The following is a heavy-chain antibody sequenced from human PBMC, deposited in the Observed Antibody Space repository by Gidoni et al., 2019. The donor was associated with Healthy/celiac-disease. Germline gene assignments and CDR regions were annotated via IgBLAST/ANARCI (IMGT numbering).Heavy chain of an antibody. D-gene: IGHD3-9*01. CDR1: GYTFTSYG. CDR2: ISAYNGNT. V-gene: IGHV1-18*01. J-gene: IGHJ6*02. CDR3: ARDLLRYFDWLPTYYYYGMDV. Sequence: QVQLVQSGAEVKKPGASVKVSCKASGYTFTSYGISWVRQAPGQGLEWMGWISAYNGNTNYAQKLQGRVTMTTDTSTSTAYMELRSLRSDDTAVYYCARDLLRYFDWLPTYYYYGMDVWGQGTTVTVSS.